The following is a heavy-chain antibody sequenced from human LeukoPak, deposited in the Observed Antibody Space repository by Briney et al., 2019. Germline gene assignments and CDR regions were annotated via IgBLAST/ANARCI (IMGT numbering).Heavy chain of an antibody. CDR2: TYYDGST. J-gene: IGHJ6*02. Sequence: PSETLSLTCTVSGGSISSLYWSWFRQPPGKGLEWIGYTYYDGSTDYNPSLKSRVTISVDTSKNQFSLKLSSVTAADTAVYYCARKSYYYYAMDVWGQGTTVTVSS. V-gene: IGHV4-59*08. CDR3: ARKSYYYYAMDV. CDR1: GGSISSLY.